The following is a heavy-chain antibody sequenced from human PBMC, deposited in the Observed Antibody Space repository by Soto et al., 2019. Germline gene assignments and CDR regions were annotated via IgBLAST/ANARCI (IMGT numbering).Heavy chain of an antibody. CDR1: GFTFSSYW. J-gene: IGHJ4*01. D-gene: IGHD1-7*01. Sequence: GGSLRLSCAASGFTFSSYWMHWVRQAPGKGLMWVSRIHNDGSTTRYADSVKGRFTISRDNAKNALYLQMSSLRVEDTAVYYCARDNWNSYWGQGTLVTVSS. CDR3: ARDNWNSY. V-gene: IGHV3-74*01. CDR2: IHNDGSTT.